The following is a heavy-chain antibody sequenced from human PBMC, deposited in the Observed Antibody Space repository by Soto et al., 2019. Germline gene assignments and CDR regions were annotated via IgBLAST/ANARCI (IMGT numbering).Heavy chain of an antibody. CDR1: GGSISSSSYY. CDR3: ARQGTSHRNWFDP. D-gene: IGHD2-2*01. Sequence: SETLSLTCTVSGGSISSSSYYWGWIRQPPGKGLEWIGSIYYSGSTYYNPSLKSRVTISVDTSKNQFSLKLSSVTAADTAVYYCARQGTSHRNWFDPWGQRTLVTVSS. CDR2: IYYSGST. V-gene: IGHV4-39*01. J-gene: IGHJ5*02.